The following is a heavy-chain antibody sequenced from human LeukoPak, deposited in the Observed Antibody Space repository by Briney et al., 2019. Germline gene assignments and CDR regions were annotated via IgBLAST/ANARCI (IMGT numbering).Heavy chain of an antibody. V-gene: IGHV3-30-3*01. J-gene: IGHJ4*02. D-gene: IGHD5-18*01. CDR3: ARDGDSYGTFDY. CDR1: GFTFSSYA. CDR2: ISYDGSNK. Sequence: GGSLRLSCAASGFTFSSYAMHWVRQAPGKGLEWVAVISYDGSNKYYADSVKGRFTISRDNSKNTLYLQMNSLRAEDTAVYYCARDGDSYGTFDYWGQGTLVTVSS.